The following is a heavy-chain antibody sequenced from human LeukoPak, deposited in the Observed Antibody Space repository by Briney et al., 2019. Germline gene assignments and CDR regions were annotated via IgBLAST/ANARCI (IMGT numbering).Heavy chain of an antibody. Sequence: ASVKVSCKASGYTFTSYGINWVRQAPGQGLEWLGWISAYNGNTNSAQKFQGRVTVTTDTSTSIAYMELRSLRSDDTAVYYCAREMYSSSWYGFSRPSFDYWGQGTLVTVSS. CDR3: AREMYSSSWYGFSRPSFDY. D-gene: IGHD6-13*01. CDR1: GYTFTSYG. V-gene: IGHV1-18*01. CDR2: ISAYNGNT. J-gene: IGHJ4*02.